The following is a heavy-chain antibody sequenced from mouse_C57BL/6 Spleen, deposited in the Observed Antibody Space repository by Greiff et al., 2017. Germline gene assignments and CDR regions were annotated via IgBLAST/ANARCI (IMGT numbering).Heavy chain of an antibody. CDR2: IYPRSGNT. Sequence: VKLMESGAELARPGASVKLSCKASGYTFTSYGISWVKQRTGQGLEWIGEIYPRSGNTYYNEKFKGKATLTADKSSSTAYMELRSLTSEDSAVYFCASPVTTFDYWGQGTTLTVSS. D-gene: IGHD2-1*01. V-gene: IGHV1-81*01. CDR3: ASPVTTFDY. J-gene: IGHJ2*01. CDR1: GYTFTSYG.